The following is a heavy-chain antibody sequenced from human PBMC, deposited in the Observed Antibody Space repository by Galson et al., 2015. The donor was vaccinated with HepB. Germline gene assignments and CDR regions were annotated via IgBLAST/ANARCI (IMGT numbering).Heavy chain of an antibody. CDR1: GFTFSSYW. J-gene: IGHJ3*02. CDR3: ARDRFRSSGWYDEDAFDI. D-gene: IGHD6-19*01. Sequence: SLRLSCAASGFTFSSYWMSWVRQAPGKGLEWVANIKQDGSEKYYVDSVKGRFTISRDNAKNSLYLQMNSLRAEDTAVYYCARDRFRSSGWYDEDAFDIWGQGTMVTVSS. CDR2: IKQDGSEK. V-gene: IGHV3-7*01.